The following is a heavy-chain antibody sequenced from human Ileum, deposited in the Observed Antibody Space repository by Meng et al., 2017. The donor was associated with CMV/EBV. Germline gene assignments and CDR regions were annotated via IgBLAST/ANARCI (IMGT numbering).Heavy chain of an antibody. Sequence: QLKDPGPGLVNPSETLSLTRTVSGPSITGYYWSWFRQSAAKGLEWIGRIYTSGSTNYNPSLHSRVSMSIDTSKNQFSLKLRSVTAADTAVYYCAREGSAVHWGQGTLVTVSS. D-gene: IGHD6-13*01. V-gene: IGHV4-4*07. CDR3: AREGSAVH. CDR1: GPSITGYY. CDR2: IYTSGST. J-gene: IGHJ4*02.